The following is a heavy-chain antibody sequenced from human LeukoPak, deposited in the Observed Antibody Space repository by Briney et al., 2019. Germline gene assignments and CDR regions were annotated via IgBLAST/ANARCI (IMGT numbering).Heavy chain of an antibody. V-gene: IGHV3-66*01. CDR1: GFTVSSNY. Sequence: GGSLRLSCAASGFTVSSNYMSWVRQPPGKGLEWVSVIYSGGSTYYADSVKGRFTISRDNSKNTLYLQMNSLRAEDTAVYYCARGVLRYFDWLLYGDYWGQGTLVTVSS. D-gene: IGHD3-9*01. CDR2: IYSGGST. CDR3: ARGVLRYFDWLLYGDY. J-gene: IGHJ4*02.